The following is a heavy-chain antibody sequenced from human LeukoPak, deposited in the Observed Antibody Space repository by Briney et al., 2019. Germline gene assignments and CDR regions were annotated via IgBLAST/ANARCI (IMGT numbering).Heavy chain of an antibody. CDR3: ASIVVVPAAWGYYYYYYMDV. D-gene: IGHD2-2*01. CDR1: GDSISSYY. V-gene: IGHV4-59*01. Sequence: SETLSLTCTVSGDSISSYYWSWIRQPPGKGLEWIGYIYYSGSTNYNPSLKSRVTISVDTSKNQFSLKLSSVTAADTAVYYCASIVVVPAAWGYYYYYYMDVWGKGTTVTVSS. J-gene: IGHJ6*03. CDR2: IYYSGST.